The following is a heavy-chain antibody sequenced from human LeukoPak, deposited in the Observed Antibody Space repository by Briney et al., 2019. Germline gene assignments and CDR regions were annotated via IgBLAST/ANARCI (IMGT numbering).Heavy chain of an antibody. CDR1: GFTFGSYW. CDR2: INEDGSEK. D-gene: IGHD3-22*01. V-gene: IGHV3-7*01. CDR3: AREGRLDRSGYCSDY. J-gene: IGHJ4*02. Sequence: TGGSLRLSCAASGFTFGSYWMTWVRQAPGKGLEWVANINEDGSEKAYVDSVKGRFTISRDNAKNSLYLQMNSLRVEDTAVYYCAREGRLDRSGYCSDYWGQGTLVTVSS.